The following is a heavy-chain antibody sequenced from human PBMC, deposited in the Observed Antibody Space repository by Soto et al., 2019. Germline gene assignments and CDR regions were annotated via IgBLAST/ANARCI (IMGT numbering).Heavy chain of an antibody. CDR3: ARQNYYSGMDV. CDR2: ISAYNGNT. CDR1: GYTFTSYF. J-gene: IGHJ6*02. Sequence: XSVKGSYQASGYTFTSYFIPGVRQAPGQGLEWMGWISAYNGNTNYAQMLQGRVTMTTDTSTATAYMELRSLRSDDTAVYYCARQNYYSGMDVWGQGTTVTVSS. V-gene: IGHV1-18*01.